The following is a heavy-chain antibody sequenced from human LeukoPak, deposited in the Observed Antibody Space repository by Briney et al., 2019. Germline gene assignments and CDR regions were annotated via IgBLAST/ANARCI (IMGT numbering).Heavy chain of an antibody. CDR2: IYYTGSS. V-gene: IGHV4-59*01. Sequence: SETLSLTCIVSSESITSYYWSWIRQPPGKGLEWIGYIYYTGSSKYNPSLKSRVTLSVDTSENQFSLTLNSVTAADTAIYYRARTYYYGSGRYFDYWGQGTLVTVSS. CDR1: SESITSYY. D-gene: IGHD3-10*01. J-gene: IGHJ4*02. CDR3: ARTYYYGSGRYFDY.